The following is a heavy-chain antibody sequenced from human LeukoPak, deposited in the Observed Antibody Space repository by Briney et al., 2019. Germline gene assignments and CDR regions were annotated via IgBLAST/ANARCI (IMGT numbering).Heavy chain of an antibody. CDR3: ARDNHYYDSSGFSLGIDY. V-gene: IGHV1-2*02. Sequence: ASVKVSCKASGYTFTGYYMHWVRQAPGQGLEWMGWTNPNSGGTNYAQKFQGRVTMTRDTSISTAYMELSRLRSDDTAVYYCARDNHYYDSSGFSLGIDYWGQGTLVTVSS. CDR1: GYTFTGYY. J-gene: IGHJ4*02. D-gene: IGHD3-22*01. CDR2: TNPNSGGT.